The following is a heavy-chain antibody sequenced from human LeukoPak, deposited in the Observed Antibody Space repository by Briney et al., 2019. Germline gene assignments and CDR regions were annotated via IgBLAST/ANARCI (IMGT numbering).Heavy chain of an antibody. CDR1: GFTFSSYS. V-gene: IGHV3-48*04. CDR3: ARYRGFRFRGGLFDF. Sequence: HPGGSLRLSCAASGFTFSSYSMNWVRQAPGKGLEWVSYMRNSGNTIYYADSVEGRFTISRDNTKDSLYLQMNSLRAEDTAVYYCARYRGFRFRGGLFDFWGQGTVVTVSS. D-gene: IGHD3-16*01. CDR2: MRNSGNTI. J-gene: IGHJ4*02.